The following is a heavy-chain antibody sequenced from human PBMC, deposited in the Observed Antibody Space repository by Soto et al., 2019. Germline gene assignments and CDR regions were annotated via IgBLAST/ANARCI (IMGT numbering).Heavy chain of an antibody. CDR2: IYYSGST. CDR3: ARVGAITMVRGVLDY. CDR1: GGSISSGDYY. J-gene: IGHJ4*02. D-gene: IGHD3-10*01. V-gene: IGHV4-30-4*01. Sequence: SETLSLTCTVSGGSISSGDYYWSGIRQPPGKGLEWIGYIYYSGSTYYNPSLKSRVTISVDTSKNQFSLKLSSVTAADTAVYYCARVGAITMVRGVLDYWGQGTLVTVSS.